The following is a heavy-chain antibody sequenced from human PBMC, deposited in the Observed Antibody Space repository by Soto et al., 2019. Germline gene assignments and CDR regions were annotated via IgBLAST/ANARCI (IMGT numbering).Heavy chain of an antibody. Sequence: QITLKESGPTLVKPTQTLTLTCTFSGFSLSSTRVAVGWIRQPPGKALEWLALIYWDDDKRYSPFLKSRLTITNGTSKNPVVLTMTNMDPVDTATYYCAHSVVAGLGYYFDYWGQGTLVTVSS. V-gene: IGHV2-5*02. CDR3: AHSVVAGLGYYFDY. J-gene: IGHJ4*02. CDR2: IYWDDDK. D-gene: IGHD6-19*01. CDR1: GFSLSSTRVA.